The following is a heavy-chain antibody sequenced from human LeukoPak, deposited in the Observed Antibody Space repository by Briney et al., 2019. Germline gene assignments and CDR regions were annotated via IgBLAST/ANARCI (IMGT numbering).Heavy chain of an antibody. Sequence: SSETLSLTCTVSGGSISSSSYYWGWIRQPPGKGLEWIGSIYYSGSTYYNPSLKSRVTISVDTSKNQFSLKLSSVTAADTAVYYCARDHEQLEPYYGMDVWGKGTTVTVSS. CDR3: ARDHEQLEPYYGMDV. D-gene: IGHD6-13*01. CDR1: GGSISSSSYY. J-gene: IGHJ6*04. V-gene: IGHV4-39*02. CDR2: IYYSGST.